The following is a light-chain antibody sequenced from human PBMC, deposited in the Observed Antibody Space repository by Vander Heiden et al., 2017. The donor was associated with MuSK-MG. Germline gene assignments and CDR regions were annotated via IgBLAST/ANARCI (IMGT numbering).Light chain of an antibody. V-gene: IGKV3-20*01. CDR1: QSVSGSC. Sequence: EIVLTQSPGTLSLSPGERATLSCRASQSVSGSCLAWYQQKPGQAPRLLIYGAFNRAQGIPDRFSGSGSGTDFTLTISRLEPEDFAVYYCQQCVSLPLTFGGGTKVEIK. CDR3: QQCVSLPLT. CDR2: GAF. J-gene: IGKJ4*01.